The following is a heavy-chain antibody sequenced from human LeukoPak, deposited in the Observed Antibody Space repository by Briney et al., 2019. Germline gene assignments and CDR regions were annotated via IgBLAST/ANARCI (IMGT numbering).Heavy chain of an antibody. Sequence: SETLSLTCTVSGGSIRGYYWSWVRQSPGKGLEWIGDINQNAGTDYNPSLKSRVTMSIDSSKNQISLNVTAATAADTAIYYCARGRTRLSWLDPWGQGTLVTVSS. CDR3: ARGRTRLSWLDP. J-gene: IGHJ5*02. D-gene: IGHD6-6*01. CDR2: INQNAGT. CDR1: GGSIRGYY. V-gene: IGHV4-34*01.